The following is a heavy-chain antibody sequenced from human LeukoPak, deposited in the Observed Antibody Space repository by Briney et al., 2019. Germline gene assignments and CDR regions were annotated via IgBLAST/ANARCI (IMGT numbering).Heavy chain of an antibody. Sequence: GGSLRLSCTASGFTFSTYSMNWVRQAPGKGLEWVANIKQDGSEKYYVDSVKGRFTISRDNAKNSLYLQMNSLRAEDTAVYYCAREKWSRYYYGMDVWGQGTTVTVSS. CDR1: GFTFSTYS. CDR3: AREKWSRYYYGMDV. J-gene: IGHJ6*02. D-gene: IGHD2-15*01. CDR2: IKQDGSEK. V-gene: IGHV3-7*04.